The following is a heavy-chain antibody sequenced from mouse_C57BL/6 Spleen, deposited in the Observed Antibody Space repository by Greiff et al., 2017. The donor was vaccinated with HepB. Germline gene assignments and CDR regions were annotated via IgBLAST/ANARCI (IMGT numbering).Heavy chain of an antibody. V-gene: IGHV14-4*01. J-gene: IGHJ2*01. CDR1: GFNIKDDY. CDR3: TTSWDDYFDY. CDR2: IDPENGDT. D-gene: IGHD4-1*01. Sequence: VQLQQSGAELVRPGASVKLSCTASGFNIKDDYMHWVKQRPEQGLEWIGWIDPENGDTEYASKFQGKATITADTSSNTAYLQLSSLTSEDTAVYYCTTSWDDYFDYWGQGTTLTVSS.